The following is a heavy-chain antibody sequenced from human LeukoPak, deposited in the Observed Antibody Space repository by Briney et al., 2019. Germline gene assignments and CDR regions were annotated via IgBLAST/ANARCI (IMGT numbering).Heavy chain of an antibody. V-gene: IGHV4-59*08. J-gene: IGHJ4*02. CDR3: ARVRGYSYGYVSY. Sequence: KPSETLSLTCTVSGGSISSYYWSWIRQPPGKGLEWIGYVYYAGSTNYNPSLKSRVTISVDTSKNQFSLKLSSVTAADTAVYYCARVRGYSYGYVSYWGQGTLVTVSS. CDR2: VYYAGST. CDR1: GGSISSYY. D-gene: IGHD5-18*01.